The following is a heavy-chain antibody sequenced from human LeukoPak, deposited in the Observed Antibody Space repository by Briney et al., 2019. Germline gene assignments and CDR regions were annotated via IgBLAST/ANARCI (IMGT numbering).Heavy chain of an antibody. CDR1: GFTFDDYA. CDR2: ISWNSGSI. J-gene: IGHJ4*02. CDR3: AKSGPGRGGYFDY. V-gene: IGHV3-9*01. Sequence: PGGSLRLSCAASGFTFDDYAMHWVRQAPGKGLEWVSGISWNSGSIGYADSVKGRFTISRDNAKNSLYLQMNSLRAEDTALYYCAKSGPGRGGYFDYWGQGTLVTVSS. D-gene: IGHD3-10*01.